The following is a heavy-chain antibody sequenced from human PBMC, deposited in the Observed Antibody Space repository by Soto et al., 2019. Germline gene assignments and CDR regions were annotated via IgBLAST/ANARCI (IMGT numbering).Heavy chain of an antibody. CDR2: IFYSGST. J-gene: IGHJ4*02. CDR1: DGSISSGTYY. Sequence: SETLSLTCTVSDGSISSGTYYWCWIRQPPGEGLEWIGSIFYSGSTYYNPSLKSRVTISVDTSKNQFSLKLSPVTAADTAVYYCARHADRGQLVTAFDYWGQGTLVTVSS. CDR3: ARHADRGQLVTAFDY. V-gene: IGHV4-39*01. D-gene: IGHD6-6*01.